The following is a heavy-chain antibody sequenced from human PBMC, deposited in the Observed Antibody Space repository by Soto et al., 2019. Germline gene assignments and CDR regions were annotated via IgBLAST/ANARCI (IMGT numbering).Heavy chain of an antibody. CDR2: ISGSGGST. V-gene: IGHV3-23*01. CDR3: AKGVNYFCSGLAFLHYYGMDV. CDR1: GFTFSSYA. Sequence: GGSLRLSCAASGFTFSSYAMSWVRQAPGKGLEWVSAISGSGGSTYYADSVKGRFTISRDNSKNTLYLQMNSLRAEDTTVYYCAKGVNYFCSGLAFLHYYGMDVWGQGTTVTVSS. D-gene: IGHD3-3*01. J-gene: IGHJ6*02.